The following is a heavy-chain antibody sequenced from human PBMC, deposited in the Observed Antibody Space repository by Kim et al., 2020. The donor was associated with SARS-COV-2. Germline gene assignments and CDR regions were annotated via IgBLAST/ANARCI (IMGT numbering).Heavy chain of an antibody. D-gene: IGHD6-13*01. J-gene: IGHJ4*02. V-gene: IGHV3-21*06. Sequence: GGSLRLSCAASGFIFSDFGMTWVRQAPGKGLEWVSSIGSSGAYLYYADSVKGRFTISRDNAKNLLWLQMNSLRAEDTAIYYCARGYSSSWYSPDYWGQG. CDR2: IGSSGAYL. CDR1: GFIFSDFG. CDR3: ARGYSSSWYSPDY.